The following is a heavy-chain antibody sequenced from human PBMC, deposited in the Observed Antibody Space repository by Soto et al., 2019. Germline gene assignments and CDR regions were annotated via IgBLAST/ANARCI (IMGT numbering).Heavy chain of an antibody. V-gene: IGHV4-59*01. Sequence: PSETLSLTCTVSGGSISSYYWSWIRQPPGKGLEWIGYIYYSGSTNYNPSLKSRVTISVDTSKNHFSLKLSSVTAADTAVYYCARAAPGGTVTTRSGFDYWGQGTLVTVSS. D-gene: IGHD4-17*01. CDR1: GGSISSYY. CDR3: ARAAPGGTVTTRSGFDY. CDR2: IYYSGST. J-gene: IGHJ4*02.